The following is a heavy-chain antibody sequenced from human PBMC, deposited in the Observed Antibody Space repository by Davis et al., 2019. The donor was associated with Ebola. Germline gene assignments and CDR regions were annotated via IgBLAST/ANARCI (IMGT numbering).Heavy chain of an antibody. J-gene: IGHJ6*02. Sequence: GESLKISCAASGFTFSGSAMHWVRQASGKGLEWVGRIRRKANSYATAYAASVKGRFTISRDDSKNTAYLQMNSLKTEDTAVYYCTMNIPAAMGGMDVWGQGTTVTVSS. D-gene: IGHD2-2*01. CDR3: TMNIPAAMGGMDV. CDR1: GFTFSGSA. CDR2: IRRKANSYAT. V-gene: IGHV3-73*01.